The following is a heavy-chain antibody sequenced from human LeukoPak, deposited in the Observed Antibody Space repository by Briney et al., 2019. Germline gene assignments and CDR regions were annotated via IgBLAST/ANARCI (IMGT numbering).Heavy chain of an antibody. Sequence: ASVKVSCKTSGYTFTGYYMHWVRQAPGQGLEWMGWINPNSGDTNYAQKFQGRVTMTRDTSISTAYMELSRLRSGDTAVYYCARAEYYDILTGKYYFDYWGQGTLVTASS. CDR2: INPNSGDT. J-gene: IGHJ4*02. V-gene: IGHV1-2*02. CDR1: GYTFTGYY. CDR3: ARAEYYDILTGKYYFDY. D-gene: IGHD3-9*01.